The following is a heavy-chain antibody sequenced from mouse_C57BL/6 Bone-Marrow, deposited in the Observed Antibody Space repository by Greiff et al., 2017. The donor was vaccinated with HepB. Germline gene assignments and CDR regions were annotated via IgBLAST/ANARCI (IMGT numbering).Heavy chain of an antibody. CDR2: IGGGGST. D-gene: IGHD3-3*01. Sequence: VQRVESGPGLVAPSQSLSITCTVSGFSLTSYGVDWVRQPPGKGLEWLGVIGGGGSTNYNSALMSRLSISKDNSKSQVCLKMNSLQTDDTAMYYCDKRRRDGGFDYWGQGTLVTVSA. V-gene: IGHV2-9*01. CDR3: DKRRRDGGFDY. J-gene: IGHJ3*01. CDR1: GFSLTSYG.